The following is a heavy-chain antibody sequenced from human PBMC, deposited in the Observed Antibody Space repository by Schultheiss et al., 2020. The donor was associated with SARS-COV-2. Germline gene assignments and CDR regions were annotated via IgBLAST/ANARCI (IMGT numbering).Heavy chain of an antibody. CDR1: GGSISSGGYS. Sequence: SETLSLTCAVSGGSISSGGYSWSWIRQPPGKGLEWIGYIYHSGSTYYNPSLKSRVTISVDRSKNQFSLKLSSVTAADTAVYYCARQAGYSSGLGFDYWGQGTLVTVSS. CDR2: IYHSGST. CDR3: ARQAGYSSGLGFDY. J-gene: IGHJ4*02. V-gene: IGHV4-30-2*01. D-gene: IGHD5-18*01.